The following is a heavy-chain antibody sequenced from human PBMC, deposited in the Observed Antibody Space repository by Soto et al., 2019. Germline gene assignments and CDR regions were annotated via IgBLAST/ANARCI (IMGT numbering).Heavy chain of an antibody. CDR1: GFTFSSYA. Sequence: EVQLLESGGGLVQPGGSLRLSCAASGFTFSSYAMSWVRQAPGKGLEWVSAISGSGGSTYYADSVKGRFTISRDNSKNTLYLQMNSLRAEDTAVYFCAKASGWFGEFDYWGQGTLVTVSS. D-gene: IGHD3-10*01. CDR2: ISGSGGST. J-gene: IGHJ4*02. CDR3: AKASGWFGEFDY. V-gene: IGHV3-23*01.